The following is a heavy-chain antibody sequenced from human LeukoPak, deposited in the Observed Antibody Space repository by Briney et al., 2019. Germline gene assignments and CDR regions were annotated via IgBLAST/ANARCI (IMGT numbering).Heavy chain of an antibody. CDR3: ARRSFGVVVPAASFYYYGMDV. CDR2: ISAYNGNT. CDR1: GYTFTSYG. D-gene: IGHD2-2*01. Sequence: ASVTVSCKASGYTFTSYGISWVRQAPGQGLEWMGWISAYNGNTNYAQKLQGRVTMTTDTSTSTAYMELRSLRSDDTAVYYCARRSFGVVVPAASFYYYGMDVWGQGTTVTVSS. J-gene: IGHJ6*02. V-gene: IGHV1-18*01.